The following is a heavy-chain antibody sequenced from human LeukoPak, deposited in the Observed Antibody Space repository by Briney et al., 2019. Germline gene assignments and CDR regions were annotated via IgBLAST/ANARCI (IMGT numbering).Heavy chain of an antibody. D-gene: IGHD4-17*01. J-gene: IGHJ4*02. CDR3: ANEIRPNDY. Sequence: PGGSLRLSCAASGFSISTYGMHWVRQAPGKGLEWVAVIWYDGNNRFYRDSVKGRFTISRDISENMLYLQMNSLRAEDTAIYYCANEIRPNDYWGQGTLVTVSS. CDR2: IWYDGNNR. V-gene: IGHV3-33*06. CDR1: GFSISTYG.